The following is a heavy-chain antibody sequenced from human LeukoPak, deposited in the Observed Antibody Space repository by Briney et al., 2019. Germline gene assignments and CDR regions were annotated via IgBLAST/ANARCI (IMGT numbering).Heavy chain of an antibody. CDR1: GYTFTDYY. J-gene: IGHJ4*02. Sequence: GASVTVSCKAAGYTFTDYYMHWVRQAPGQGLGWMGWIKPNRGCTNYAHKFQGRVTMTRDTSISTAYMELSSLRSDDTAVYYCARGGPLSGDPVLCVYWGQGTLVTVSS. D-gene: IGHD7-27*01. CDR2: IKPNRGCT. CDR3: ARGGPLSGDPVLCVY. V-gene: IGHV1-2*02.